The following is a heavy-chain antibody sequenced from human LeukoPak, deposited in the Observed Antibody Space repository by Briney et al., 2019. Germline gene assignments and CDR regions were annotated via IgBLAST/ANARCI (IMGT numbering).Heavy chain of an antibody. D-gene: IGHD2-2*01. CDR3: AKARGLYCSSTSCYDCDV. J-gene: IGHJ6*04. V-gene: IGHV1-46*01. Sequence: RASVKVSCKASGYTFTSYYMHWVRQAPGQGLEWMGIINPSGGSTSYAQKFQGRVTMTRDTSTSTVYMELNRLRSDDTAVYYCAKARGLYCSSTSCYDCDVWGKGTTVTVSS. CDR1: GYTFTSYY. CDR2: INPSGGST.